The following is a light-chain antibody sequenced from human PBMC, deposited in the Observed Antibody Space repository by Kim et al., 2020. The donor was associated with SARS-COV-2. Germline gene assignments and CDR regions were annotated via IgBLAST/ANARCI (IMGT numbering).Light chain of an antibody. Sequence: EIVMTQSPATLSVSPGERATLSCRASQSITYKLAWYQQKPGQAPRLLIYGASSRAGGTPATFSGSGSETEFTLTISSLQSEDSAVYYCQQYDSWPTTFGQGTKVEIK. CDR2: GAS. J-gene: IGKJ1*01. CDR1: QSITYK. CDR3: QQYDSWPTT. V-gene: IGKV3-15*01.